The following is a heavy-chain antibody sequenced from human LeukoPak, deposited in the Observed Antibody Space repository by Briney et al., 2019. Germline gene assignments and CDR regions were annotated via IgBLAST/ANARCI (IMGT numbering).Heavy chain of an antibody. J-gene: IGHJ5*02. CDR2: INARGDT. V-gene: IGHV4-34*01. CDR1: GWSFNDYY. Sequence: SETLSLTCAVYGWSFNDYYWNWIRQPPGKGLEWIGEINARGDTNYNPSLKSRVTISVDTSKKQFSLRLTSMIAADTALYYCARGQVPAARGYNWFDPWGQGTLATVPS. D-gene: IGHD2-2*01. CDR3: ARGQVPAARGYNWFDP.